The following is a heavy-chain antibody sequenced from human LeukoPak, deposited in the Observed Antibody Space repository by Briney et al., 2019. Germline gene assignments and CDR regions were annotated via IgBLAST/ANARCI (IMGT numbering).Heavy chain of an antibody. CDR2: TYYSGST. CDR3: ATYSSGWKNDAFDI. Sequence: SETLSLTCTVSGGSISSYYWSWIRQPPGKGLEWIGYTYYSGSTNYSPSLKSRVTISVDTSKNQFSLKLSSVTAADTAVYYCATYSSGWKNDAFDIWGQGTMVTVSS. D-gene: IGHD6-19*01. CDR1: GGSISSYY. J-gene: IGHJ3*02. V-gene: IGHV4-59*01.